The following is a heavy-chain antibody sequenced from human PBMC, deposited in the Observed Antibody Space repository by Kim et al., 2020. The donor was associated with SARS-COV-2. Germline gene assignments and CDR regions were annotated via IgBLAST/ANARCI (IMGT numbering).Heavy chain of an antibody. D-gene: IGHD1-26*01. CDR1: GFTFNNYG. CDR2: VSYDGSNK. CDR3: ARDDLGALDH. J-gene: IGHJ4*02. V-gene: IGHV3-30*03. Sequence: GGSLRLSCATSGFTFNNYGMHWVRQAPGKGLEWLAVVSYDGSNKYYGDSVKGRFTVSRDSSKNTLYLQMNSLRVEDTAVYYCARDDLGALDHWGQGTLVT.